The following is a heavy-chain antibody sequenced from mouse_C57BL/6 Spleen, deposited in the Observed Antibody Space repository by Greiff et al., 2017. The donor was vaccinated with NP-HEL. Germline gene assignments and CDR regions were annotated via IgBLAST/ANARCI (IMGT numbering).Heavy chain of an antibody. J-gene: IGHJ1*03. D-gene: IGHD2-1*01. V-gene: IGHV1-39*01. Sequence: EVQLQQSGPELVKPGASVKISCKASGYSFTDYNMNWVKQSNGQRLEWIGVINPNYGTTRYNQKFTGQATLTVDPSSSTAYMHLNILTSEDSAVYYCAGYGNVRAYFEVWGTGTTVTVAS. CDR3: AGYGNVRAYFEV. CDR1: GYSFTDYN. CDR2: INPNYGTT.